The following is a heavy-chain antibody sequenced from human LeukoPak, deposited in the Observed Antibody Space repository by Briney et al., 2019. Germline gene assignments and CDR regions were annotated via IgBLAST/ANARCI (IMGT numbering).Heavy chain of an antibody. CDR3: AKDLIYYYGSGSYYNPLFDY. V-gene: IGHV3-23*01. CDR2: ISGSGGST. J-gene: IGHJ4*02. CDR1: GFTFSSYA. D-gene: IGHD3-10*01. Sequence: PGGSLRLSCAASGFTFSSYAMSWVRQAPGKGLEWVSAISGSGGSTYYADSVEGRFTISRDNSKNTLYLQMNSLRAEDTAVYYCAKDLIYYYGSGSYYNPLFDYWGQGTLVTVSS.